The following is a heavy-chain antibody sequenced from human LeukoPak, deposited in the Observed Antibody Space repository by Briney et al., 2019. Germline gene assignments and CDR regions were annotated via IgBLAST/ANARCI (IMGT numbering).Heavy chain of an antibody. CDR2: IVGSGTKT. CDR1: GFTFSIDA. V-gene: IGHV3-23*01. CDR3: AKDQLGLFDS. J-gene: IGHJ4*02. D-gene: IGHD6-13*01. Sequence: GGSLRLFCAASGFTFSIDAMSWVRQAPGKGLEWISDIVGSGTKTNYADSVKGRFTISRDNSKNTLYLQMSSLRAEDTAVYYCAKDQLGLFDSWGQGTLVIVSS.